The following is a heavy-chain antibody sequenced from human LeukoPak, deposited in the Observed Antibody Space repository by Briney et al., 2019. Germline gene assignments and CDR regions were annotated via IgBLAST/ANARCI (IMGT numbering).Heavy chain of an antibody. CDR1: GFTFSNAW. D-gene: IGHD1-7*01. Sequence: GGSLRLSCAASGFTFSNAWMSWVRQAPGKGPVWVSRINTDGSSTSYADSVKGRFTISRDNAKNTLYLQMNSLRAEDTAVYYCARGWGRTGTTNYWGQGTLVTVSS. V-gene: IGHV3-74*01. CDR2: INTDGSST. J-gene: IGHJ4*02. CDR3: ARGWGRTGTTNY.